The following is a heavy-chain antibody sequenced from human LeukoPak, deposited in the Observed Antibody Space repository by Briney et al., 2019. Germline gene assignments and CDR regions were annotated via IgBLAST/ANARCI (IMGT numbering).Heavy chain of an antibody. J-gene: IGHJ5*02. CDR3: AGSPGCSGGSCYSGGLGP. Sequence: PGGSLRLSCAASGFTFSDYYMSWIRQAPGKGLEWVSYISSSSSYTNYADSVKGRFTISRDNAKNSLYLQMNSLRAEDTAVYYCAGSPGCSGGSCYSGGLGPWGQGTLVTVSS. CDR2: ISSSSSYT. D-gene: IGHD2-15*01. CDR1: GFTFSDYY. V-gene: IGHV3-11*06.